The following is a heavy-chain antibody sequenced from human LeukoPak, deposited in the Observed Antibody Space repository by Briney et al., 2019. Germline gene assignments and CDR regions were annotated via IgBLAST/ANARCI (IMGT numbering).Heavy chain of an antibody. CDR2: INWNSGNI. CDR3: AKGVVTGPSRYYYYGMDV. Sequence: GGSLRLSCAASGFTFDDYAMHWVRQAPGKGLEWVSGINWNSGNIGYADSVKGRFTISRDNAKNSLYLQMNSLRAEDTALYYCAKGVVTGPSRYYYYGMDVWGQGTTVTVS. D-gene: IGHD2-21*02. CDR1: GFTFDDYA. V-gene: IGHV3-9*01. J-gene: IGHJ6*02.